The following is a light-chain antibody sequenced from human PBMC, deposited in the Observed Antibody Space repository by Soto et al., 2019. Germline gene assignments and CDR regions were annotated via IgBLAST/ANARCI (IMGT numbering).Light chain of an antibody. J-gene: IGLJ3*02. CDR1: YTDVGGYNR. CDR2: EVD. CDR3: VSYIESSLTHWV. V-gene: IGLV2-14*01. Sequence: QSVLTQPASVSGSPGQSFTISCTGTYTDVGGYNRVSWYQHHAGKGPKMLIFEVDNRPSGISDRFSGSKSGDTASLTISDLQAEDEADYYCVSYIESSLTHWVFGGGTKLTVL.